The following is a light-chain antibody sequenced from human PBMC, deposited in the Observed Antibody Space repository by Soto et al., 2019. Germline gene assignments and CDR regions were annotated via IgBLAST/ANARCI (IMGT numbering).Light chain of an antibody. V-gene: IGKV2-30*01. J-gene: IGKJ2*01. CDR3: MQGTHWPPYT. Sequence: DVVMTQSPLSLPVTLGQPASISCRSSQSFAYSDGNTYLNWFQQRPGQYPRRLIYKVSNRDSGVPKTFSVSGSGADFTLNISRVEAEEVGIYYCMQGTHWPPYTFDQETQLEIK. CDR2: KVS. CDR1: QSFAYSDGNTY.